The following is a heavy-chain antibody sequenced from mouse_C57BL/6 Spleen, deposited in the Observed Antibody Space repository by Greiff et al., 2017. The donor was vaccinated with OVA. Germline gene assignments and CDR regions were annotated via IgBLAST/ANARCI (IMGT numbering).Heavy chain of an antibody. CDR2: IYPGSGST. J-gene: IGHJ3*01. D-gene: IGHD1-1*02. V-gene: IGHV1-55*01. Sequence: VQLQQPGAELVKPGASVKMSCKASGYTFTSYWITWVKQRPGQGLEWIGDIYPGSGSTNYNEKFKSKATLTVDTSSSTAYMQLSSLTSEVSAVYYCARGGDYYGVFAYWGQGTLVTVSA. CDR3: ARGGDYYGVFAY. CDR1: GYTFTSYW.